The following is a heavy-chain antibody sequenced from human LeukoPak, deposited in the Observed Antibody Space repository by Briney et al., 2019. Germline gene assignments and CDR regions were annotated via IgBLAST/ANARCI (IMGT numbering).Heavy chain of an antibody. CDR3: ARADYYYDSSGYPGYYFDY. Sequence: SETLSLTCTVSGGSISSYYWSWIRQPPGKGLEWIGYIYYSGSTNYNPSLKSRVTISVDTSKNQFSLRLTSVTAADTAVYYCARADYYYDSSGYPGYYFDYWGQGTLVTVSS. D-gene: IGHD3-22*01. CDR2: IYYSGST. CDR1: GGSISSYY. J-gene: IGHJ4*02. V-gene: IGHV4-59*01.